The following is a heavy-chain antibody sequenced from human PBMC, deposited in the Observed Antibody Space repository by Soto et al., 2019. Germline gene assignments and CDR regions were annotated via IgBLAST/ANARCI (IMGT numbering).Heavy chain of an antibody. CDR1: GFNVRNFN. V-gene: IGHV3-21*06. J-gene: IGHJ3*01. D-gene: IGHD4-17*01. Sequence: PAGSLRLSSEDSGFNVRNFNMIWVRQAPGKGLEWVSSVSGSSSYIYYADSVKGRFTVSRDNANNLVFLQMNGLRPEDTAMYYCARDLRGHYGPWGQGTMVTVSS. CDR3: ARDLRGHYGP. CDR2: VSGSSSYI.